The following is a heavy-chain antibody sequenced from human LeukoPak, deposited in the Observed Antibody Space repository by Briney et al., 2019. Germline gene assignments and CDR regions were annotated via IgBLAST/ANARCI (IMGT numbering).Heavy chain of an antibody. CDR3: ARQGGYETYYYYGMDV. D-gene: IGHD5-12*01. J-gene: IGHJ6*02. CDR1: GITFRNYG. V-gene: IGHV3-7*03. CDR2: IKQDGSEK. Sequence: GRSLRLSCAASGITFRNYGMHWVRQAPGKGLEWVANIKQDGSEKYYVDSVKGRFTISRDNAKNSLYLQMNSLRAEDTAVYYCARQGGYETYYYYGMDVWGQGTTVTVSS.